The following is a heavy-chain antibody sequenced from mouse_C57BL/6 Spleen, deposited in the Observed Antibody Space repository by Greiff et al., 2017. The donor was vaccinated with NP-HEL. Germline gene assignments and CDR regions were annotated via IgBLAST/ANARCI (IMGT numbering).Heavy chain of an antibody. CDR1: GYTFTSYW. J-gene: IGHJ2*01. Sequence: VQLQQSGAELVKPGASVKLSCKASGYTFTSYWMQWVKQRPGQGLEWIGEIDPSDSYTNYNQKFKGKATLTVDTSSSTAYMQLSSLTSEDSAVYYCARGFTTVGATGDYWGQGTTLTVSS. CDR3: ARGFTTVGATGDY. V-gene: IGHV1-50*01. D-gene: IGHD1-1*01. CDR2: IDPSDSYT.